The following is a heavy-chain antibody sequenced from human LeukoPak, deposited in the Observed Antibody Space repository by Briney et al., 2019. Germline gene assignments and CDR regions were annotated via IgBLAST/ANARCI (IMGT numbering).Heavy chain of an antibody. J-gene: IGHJ4*02. Sequence: SSETLSLTCTVSGGSISSNSYYWGWIRQPPGKGLEWIGSIYFSGGTYYNASLKSRVTISVDTSKNQFSLKLSSVTAADTAVYYCAREVPATYYDFWSGHWAPFDYWGQGTLVTVSS. CDR1: GGSISSNSYY. CDR3: AREVPATYYDFWSGHWAPFDY. CDR2: IYFSGGT. V-gene: IGHV4-39*07. D-gene: IGHD3-3*01.